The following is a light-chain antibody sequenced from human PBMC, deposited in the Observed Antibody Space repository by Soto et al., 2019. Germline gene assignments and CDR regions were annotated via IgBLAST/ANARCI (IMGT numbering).Light chain of an antibody. V-gene: IGLV1-40*01. CDR3: QSYDSSLSGVV. CDR1: SSNIGAGYD. Sequence: QSVLTQPPSVSGAPGQRVTISCTGSSSNIGAGYDVHWYQQLPGTAPKLLIYGNSNRPSGVPDRFSGSKSGTSASLAITGRPAEYEADYYCQSYDSSLSGVVFGGGTKLTVL. J-gene: IGLJ2*01. CDR2: GNS.